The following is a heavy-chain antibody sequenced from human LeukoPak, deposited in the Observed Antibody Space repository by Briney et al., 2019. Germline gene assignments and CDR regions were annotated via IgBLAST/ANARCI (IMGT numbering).Heavy chain of an antibody. V-gene: IGHV4-31*03. CDR2: IYFSGST. Sequence: ASETLSLTCTVSGGSISSGGYYWSWIRQHPGKGLEWIGYIYFSGSTYYNPSLKSRVTISVDTSKNQFSLKLSSVTAADTAVYYCARVPTVTTKDYWGQGTLVTVSS. J-gene: IGHJ4*02. D-gene: IGHD4-17*01. CDR3: ARVPTVTTKDY. CDR1: GGSISSGGYY.